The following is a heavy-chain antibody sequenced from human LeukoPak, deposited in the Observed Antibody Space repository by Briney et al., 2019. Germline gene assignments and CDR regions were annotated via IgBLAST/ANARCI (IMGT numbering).Heavy chain of an antibody. D-gene: IGHD5-24*01. Sequence: PGGSLRLSCTASGFTFGDYAMSWFRQAPGKGLEWVGFIRSKAYGGTTEYAASVKGRFTISRDDSKGIAYLQMNSLKTEDTAVYYCTREGIRDGYNSAFDIWGQGTMVTVSS. J-gene: IGHJ3*02. CDR3: TREGIRDGYNSAFDI. V-gene: IGHV3-49*03. CDR1: GFTFGDYA. CDR2: IRSKAYGGTT.